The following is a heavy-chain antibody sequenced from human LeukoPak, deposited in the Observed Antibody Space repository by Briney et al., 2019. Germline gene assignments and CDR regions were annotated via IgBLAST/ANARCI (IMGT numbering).Heavy chain of an antibody. CDR3: ARGMGSGSSSAAYYFDN. D-gene: IGHD3-22*01. CDR1: GYTFTSYD. V-gene: IGHV1-8*01. J-gene: IGHJ4*02. CDR2: MNPNSGNT. Sequence: ASVKVSCKASGYTFTSYDINWVRQATGQGLEWMGWMNPNSGNTGYAQKFQGRVTMTRNTSISTAYMELSSLRSEDTAVYYCARGMGSGSSSAAYYFDNWGQGPLATVSS.